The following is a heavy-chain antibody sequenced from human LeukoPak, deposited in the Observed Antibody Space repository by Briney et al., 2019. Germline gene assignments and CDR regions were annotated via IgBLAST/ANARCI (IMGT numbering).Heavy chain of an antibody. CDR3: ARVVKNNWNYGLYYYMDV. Sequence: PSETLSLTCAVYGGSFSGYYWSWIRQPPGKGLEWIGEINHSGSTNYNPSLKSRVTISVDTSKNQFSLKLSSVTAADTAVYYCARVVKNNWNYGLYYYMDVWGKGTTVTVSS. J-gene: IGHJ6*03. CDR2: INHSGST. V-gene: IGHV4-34*01. CDR1: GGSFSGYY. D-gene: IGHD1-7*01.